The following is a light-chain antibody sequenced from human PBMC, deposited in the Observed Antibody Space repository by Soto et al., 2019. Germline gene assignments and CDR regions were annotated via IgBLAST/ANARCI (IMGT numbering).Light chain of an antibody. J-gene: IGKJ2*01. CDR3: QLRLSTPYI. CDR2: AAS. V-gene: IGKV1-39*01. Sequence: DIQMTQSPSSLAASVGDRVTITCRASQSIGTCLTWYQQRLGKAPKLLIYAASSLQSGVPSRFSGSGSGTDFTLTISSQQPEDFATYFCQLRLSTPYIFGRGTKLAIK. CDR1: QSIGTC.